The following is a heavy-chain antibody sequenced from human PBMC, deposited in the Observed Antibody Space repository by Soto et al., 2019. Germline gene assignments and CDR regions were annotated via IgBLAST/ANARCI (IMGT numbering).Heavy chain of an antibody. CDR1: GGSISSSNW. CDR2: IYHSGST. D-gene: IGHD3-3*01. J-gene: IGHJ6*02. Sequence: SETLSLSCAVSGGSISSSNWSIWVRQPPGKGLEWIGEIYHSGSTNYNLSLKSRVTISVDKSKNQFSLKLSSVTAADTAAYYFASRHQLWSHYYSYGMDVWGQGTTVTVSS. V-gene: IGHV4-4*02. CDR3: ASRHQLWSHYYSYGMDV.